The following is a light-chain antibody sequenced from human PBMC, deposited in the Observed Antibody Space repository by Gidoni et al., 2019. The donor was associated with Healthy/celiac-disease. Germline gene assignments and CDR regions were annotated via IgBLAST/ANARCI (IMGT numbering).Light chain of an antibody. CDR1: QSVSSY. V-gene: IGKV3-11*01. CDR3: QQRSNWPPT. CDR2: DAS. Sequence: PATLSVSPGERATLSCRASQSVSSYLAWYQQKPGQAPRLLIYDASNRATGIPARFSGSGSGTDFTLTISSLEPEDFAVYYCQQRSNWPPTFGGGTKVEIK. J-gene: IGKJ4*01.